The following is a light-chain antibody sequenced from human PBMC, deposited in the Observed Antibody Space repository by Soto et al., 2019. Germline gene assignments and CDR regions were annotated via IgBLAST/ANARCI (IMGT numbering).Light chain of an antibody. CDR1: QSVRSSS. CDR2: GAS. V-gene: IGKV3-20*01. J-gene: IGKJ1*01. Sequence: EIVLTQSPGTLSLSPGERASLSCRASQSVRSSSLAWYQQKPGQPPRLLIYGASSRATCIPDRFSGSGSGTDFTLTISRLEPEDFAVYFCKQYGDSPDTDRWTFGPGTKVEIK. CDR3: KQYGDSPDTDRWT.